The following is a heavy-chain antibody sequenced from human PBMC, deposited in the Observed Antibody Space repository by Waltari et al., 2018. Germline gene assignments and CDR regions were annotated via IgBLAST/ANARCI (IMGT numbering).Heavy chain of an antibody. CDR2: INAGNGNT. CDR3: ARDLGGGKFYGMDV. J-gene: IGHJ6*02. V-gene: IGHV1-3*01. Sequence: QVQLVQSGAEVKKPGSSVKVSCKASGGTFSSYAISWVRQAPGQGLEWMGWINAGNGNTKYSQKFQGRVTITRDTSASTAYMELSSLRSEDTAVYYCARDLGGGKFYGMDVWGQGTTVTVSS. D-gene: IGHD2-15*01. CDR1: GGTFSSYA.